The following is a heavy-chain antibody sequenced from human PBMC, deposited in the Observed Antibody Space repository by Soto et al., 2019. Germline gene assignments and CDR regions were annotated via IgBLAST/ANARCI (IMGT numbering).Heavy chain of an antibody. CDR1: AGSIGSGFYS. J-gene: IGHJ5*02. V-gene: IGHV4-30-2*01. Sequence: RSPPGAGSAGSIGSGFYSWIFIRQPPGQGLEWIGYIYNSGNTYYNPSLMSRVTISVDRSQNHFSLKLTSVTAADTAVYYCTRGSDGVWNWFDPWRQATQVTVYS. CDR2: IYNSGNT. CDR3: TRGSDGVWNWFDP. D-gene: IGHD2-8*01.